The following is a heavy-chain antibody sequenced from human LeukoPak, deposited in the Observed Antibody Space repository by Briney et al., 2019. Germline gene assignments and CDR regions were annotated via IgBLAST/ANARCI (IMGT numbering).Heavy chain of an antibody. CDR1: GFTFSSYA. J-gene: IGHJ4*02. CDR2: ISGSGGST. D-gene: IGHD5-12*01. V-gene: IGHV3-23*01. CDR3: AKDLDGGYVSYYFDY. Sequence: PGGTLRLSCAASGFTFSSYAMSWVRQAPGKGLEWASAISGSGGSTYYADSVKGRFTISRDNSKNTLYLQMNSLRAEDTAVYYCAKDLDGGYVSYYFDYWGQGTLVTVSS.